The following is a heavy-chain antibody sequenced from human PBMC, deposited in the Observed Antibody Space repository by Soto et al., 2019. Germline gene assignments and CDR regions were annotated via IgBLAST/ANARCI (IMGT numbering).Heavy chain of an antibody. J-gene: IGHJ4*02. CDR2: IRSKANSYAT. CDR1: GFTFSGSA. V-gene: IGHV3-73*01. D-gene: IGHD3-3*01. Sequence: EVQLVESGGGLVQPGGSLKLSGAASGFTFSGSAMHWVRQASGKGLEWVGRIRSKANSYATAYAASVKGRFTISRDDSKNTAYLQMNSLKTEDTAVYYCTRTYYDFWSDKYYFDYWGQGTLVTVSS. CDR3: TRTYYDFWSDKYYFDY.